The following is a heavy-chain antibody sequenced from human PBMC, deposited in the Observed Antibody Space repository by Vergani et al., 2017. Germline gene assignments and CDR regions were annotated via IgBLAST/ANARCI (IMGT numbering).Heavy chain of an antibody. J-gene: IGHJ6*02. CDR3: TTVVVVAATEYYYGMDV. CDR2: VKSKTDGGTT. CDR1: GFTFSNAW. D-gene: IGHD2-15*01. V-gene: IGHV3-15*01. Sequence: EVQLLESGGGLVQPGGSLRLSCAASGFTFSNAWMSWVRQAPGKGLEWVGRVKSKTDGGTTDYAAPVKGRFTISRDDSKNTLYLQMNSLKTEDTAVYYCTTVVVVAATEYYYGMDVWGQGTTVTVSS.